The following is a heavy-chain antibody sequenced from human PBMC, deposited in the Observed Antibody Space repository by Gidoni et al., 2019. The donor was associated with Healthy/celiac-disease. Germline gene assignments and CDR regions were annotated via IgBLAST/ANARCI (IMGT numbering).Heavy chain of an antibody. J-gene: IGHJ6*02. D-gene: IGHD3-10*01. CDR1: GVTVSSNY. Sequence: EVQLVESGGGLVQPGGSLRLYCAASGVTVSSNYMSCVGQAPGTGLEWVSVIYSGGSTYYADSVKGRFTISRHNSKNTLYLQMNSLRAEDTAVYYCARDYWVQGVITQPPDYYYYYGMDVWGQGTTVTVSS. V-gene: IGHV3-53*04. CDR3: ARDYWVQGVITQPPDYYYYYGMDV. CDR2: IYSGGST.